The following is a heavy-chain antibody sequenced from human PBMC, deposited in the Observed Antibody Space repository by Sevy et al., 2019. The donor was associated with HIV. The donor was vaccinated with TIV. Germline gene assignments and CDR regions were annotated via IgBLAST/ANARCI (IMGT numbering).Heavy chain of an antibody. CDR1: GYTFTGYY. J-gene: IGHJ3*02. CDR2: INPNSGGT. CDR3: ATYGSGKQDNWYAFDI. Sequence: ASVKVSCKASGYTFTGYYMHWVRQAPGQGLEWMGRINPNSGGTNYAQKFQGRVTMTRDTSISTAYMELSRLRSDDTAVYYCATYGSGKQDNWYAFDIWGQGTMVTVSS. D-gene: IGHD3-10*01. V-gene: IGHV1-2*06.